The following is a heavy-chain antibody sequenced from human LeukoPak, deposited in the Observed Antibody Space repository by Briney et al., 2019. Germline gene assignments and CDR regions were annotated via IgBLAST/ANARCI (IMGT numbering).Heavy chain of an antibody. V-gene: IGHV3-15*01. CDR1: GFTFSNAW. D-gene: IGHD2-2*01. CDR3: TTEVVPAAIFSGGSFDY. CDR2: IKSKTDGGTT. J-gene: IGHJ4*02. Sequence: GGSLRLSCAASGFTFSNAWMSWVRQAPGKGLEWVCRIKSKTDGGTTDYAAPVKGRFTISRDDSKNTLYLQMNSLKTEDTAVYYCTTEVVPAAIFSGGSFDYWGQGTLVTVSS.